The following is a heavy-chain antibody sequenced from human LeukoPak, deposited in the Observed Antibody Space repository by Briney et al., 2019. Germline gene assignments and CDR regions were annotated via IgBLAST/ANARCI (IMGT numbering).Heavy chain of an antibody. Sequence: GGSLRLSCAASGFTFSSYAMSWVRQAPGKGLEWVSAISGSGGSTYYADSVKGRFTISRDNSKNMLYLQMNSLRAEDTAVYYCAKDPRAQYCSSTSCSHYDYWGQGTLVTVSS. D-gene: IGHD2-2*01. V-gene: IGHV3-23*01. CDR2: ISGSGGST. CDR1: GFTFSSYA. CDR3: AKDPRAQYCSSTSCSHYDY. J-gene: IGHJ4*02.